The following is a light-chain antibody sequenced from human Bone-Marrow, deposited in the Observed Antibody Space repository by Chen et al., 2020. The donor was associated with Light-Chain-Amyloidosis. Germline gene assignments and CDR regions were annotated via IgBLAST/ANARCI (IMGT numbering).Light chain of an antibody. CDR3: SSYTITNTLV. CDR2: EVT. CDR1: SSGIGGNNN. J-gene: IGLJ1*01. Sequence: QPAPTHPASVSGSPGRSTTTPCHGTSSGIGGNNNVSCYQQHPDKAPKLMIYEVTNRPSWVPGRFSGSKSDNTASLTISGLQTEDEADYFCSSYTITNTLVFGSGTRVTVL. V-gene: IGLV2-14*01.